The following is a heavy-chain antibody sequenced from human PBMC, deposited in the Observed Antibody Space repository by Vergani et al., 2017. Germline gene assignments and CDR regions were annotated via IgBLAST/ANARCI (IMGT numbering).Heavy chain of an antibody. D-gene: IGHD1/OR15-1a*01. V-gene: IGHV1-46*01. CDR3: ARDLRTRYGMDV. Sequence: QVQLVQSGAEVKKPGASVKVSCKASRYTFTSYYMHWVRQAPGQGLEWMGIINPSGGSTSYAQKFQGRVTMTRDTSTSTVYMELSSLRSEDTAVYYCARDLRTRYGMDVWGQGTTVTVSS. CDR1: RYTFTSYY. CDR2: INPSGGST. J-gene: IGHJ6*02.